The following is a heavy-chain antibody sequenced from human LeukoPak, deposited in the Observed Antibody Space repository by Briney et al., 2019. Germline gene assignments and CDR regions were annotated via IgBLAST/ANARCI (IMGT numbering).Heavy chain of an antibody. D-gene: IGHD2-8*02. CDR3: AGHHPRNTVDF. V-gene: IGHV4-59*08. CDR1: GGSISSYY. CDR2: ISDIGSI. Sequence: SETLSFTCTVSGGSISSYYWSWIRQPPGKGPEWIAYISDIGSINYNPSLKSRVTISLDTSKNQFSLKLSSVTAADTAVYYCAGHHPRNTVDFWGQGTLVTVSS. J-gene: IGHJ4*02.